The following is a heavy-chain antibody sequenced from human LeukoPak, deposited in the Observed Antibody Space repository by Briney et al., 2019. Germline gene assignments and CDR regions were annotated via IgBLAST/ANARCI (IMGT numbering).Heavy chain of an antibody. J-gene: IGHJ4*02. CDR2: LYDDGTT. CDR1: GDSISSSNW. V-gene: IGHV3-53*01. Sequence: ETLSLTCAVSGDSISSSNWWSWVRQAPGKGLDWVSVLYDDGTTHYADSVKGRFTISRDTSQNILYLEMNSLRADDTAVYYCARELLYHYYEYWGQGTLVTVSA. D-gene: IGHD2-2*01. CDR3: ARELLYHYYEY.